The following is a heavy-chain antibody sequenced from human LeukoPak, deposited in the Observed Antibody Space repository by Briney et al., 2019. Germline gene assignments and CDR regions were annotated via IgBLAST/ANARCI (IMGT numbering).Heavy chain of an antibody. CDR2: IYTSGST. CDR1: GGSISSGSYY. J-gene: IGHJ5*02. D-gene: IGHD2-2*01. Sequence: SETLSLTCTVSGGSISSGSYYWGWIRQPAGKGLEWFGRIYTSGSTNYNPSLKSRVTISVDTSKTQFFLKLSSVTAADTAVYYCARGLVPAAISIWFDPWGQGTLVTVSS. CDR3: ARGLVPAAISIWFDP. V-gene: IGHV4-61*02.